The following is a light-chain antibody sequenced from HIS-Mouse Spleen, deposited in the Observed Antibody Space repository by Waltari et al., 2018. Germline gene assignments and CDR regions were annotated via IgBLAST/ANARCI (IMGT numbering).Light chain of an antibody. CDR1: SSDVGGYNY. J-gene: IGLJ2*01. CDR3: SSYAGSNNLV. CDR2: EVS. Sequence: QSALTQPPSASGSPGQSVTISCTGTSSDVGGYNYVSWYQQHPGNAPKRMIYEVSKRPSGVPDRFSGSKSGNTASLTVSGLQAEDEADYYCSSYAGSNNLVFGGGTKLTVL. V-gene: IGLV2-8*01.